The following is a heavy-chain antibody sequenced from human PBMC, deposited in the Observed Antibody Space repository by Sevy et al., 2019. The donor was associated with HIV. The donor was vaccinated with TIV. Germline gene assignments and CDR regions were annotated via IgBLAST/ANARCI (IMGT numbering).Heavy chain of an antibody. D-gene: IGHD3-22*01. Sequence: GGSLRLSCAASGFTFSRYWMTWVRQAPGKGLEWVANIKQDESEKYYVDSMKGRFTISRDNAKNSLYLQMNSLRADDMAVYYCARAEQVTMLVVFGGLYFDSWGQGTLVTVSS. J-gene: IGHJ4*02. CDR3: ARAEQVTMLVVFGGLYFDS. V-gene: IGHV3-7*01. CDR1: GFTFSRYW. CDR2: IKQDESEK.